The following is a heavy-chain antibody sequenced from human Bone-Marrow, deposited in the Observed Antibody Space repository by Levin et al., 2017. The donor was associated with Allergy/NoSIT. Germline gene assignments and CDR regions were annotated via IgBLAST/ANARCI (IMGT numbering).Heavy chain of an antibody. CDR1: GYTFTTYG. V-gene: IGHV1-18*01. Sequence: GESLKISCQASGYTFTTYGLTWVRQAPGQGLEWMGWVSAYSGNTNYALNLQDRVTMTTDTATNTAYMELTSLRSDDTAIYYCARGHFPYYYYGMDVWGQGTTVVVSS. CDR2: VSAYSGNT. CDR3: ARGHFPYYYYGMDV. J-gene: IGHJ6*02.